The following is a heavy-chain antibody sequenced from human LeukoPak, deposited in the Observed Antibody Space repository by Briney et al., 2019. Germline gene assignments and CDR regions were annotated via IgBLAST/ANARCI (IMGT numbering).Heavy chain of an antibody. J-gene: IGHJ6*02. V-gene: IGHV1-69*13. Sequence: SVNVSCKASGGTFSSYAISWVRQAPGQGLEWMGGIIPIFGTANYAQKFQGRVTITADESTSTAYMELSSLRSEDTAVYYCARGAARALYYYYGMDVWGQGTTVTVSS. CDR2: IIPIFGTA. CDR1: GGTFSSYA. CDR3: ARGAARALYYYYGMDV. D-gene: IGHD1-26*01.